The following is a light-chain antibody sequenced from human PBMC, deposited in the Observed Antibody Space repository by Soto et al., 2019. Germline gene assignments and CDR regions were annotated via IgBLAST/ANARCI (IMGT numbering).Light chain of an antibody. J-gene: IGKJ1*01. CDR1: QSVSSN. Sequence: EIVLTQSPVTLSLSPGERATLSCRASQSVSSNLAWYQQKPGQAPRLLIYGASTRATGIPARFSGSGSGTEFTLTISSLQSEDSAVYYCQQYNNWPPWTFGQGTKVDIK. CDR3: QQYNNWPPWT. CDR2: GAS. V-gene: IGKV3-15*01.